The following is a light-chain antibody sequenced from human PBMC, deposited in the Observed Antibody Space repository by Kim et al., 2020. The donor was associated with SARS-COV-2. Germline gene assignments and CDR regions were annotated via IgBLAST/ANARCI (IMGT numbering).Light chain of an antibody. CDR1: SLRSYY. Sequence: SSELTQDPAVSVALGQTVRITCQGDSLRSYYASWYQQKPGQAPVLVIYGKNNRPSGIPDRFSCSSSGNTASLTITVAQAEDEADSYCTSRDRSANHVVFG. V-gene: IGLV3-19*01. CDR2: GKN. CDR3: TSRDRSANHVV. J-gene: IGLJ2*01.